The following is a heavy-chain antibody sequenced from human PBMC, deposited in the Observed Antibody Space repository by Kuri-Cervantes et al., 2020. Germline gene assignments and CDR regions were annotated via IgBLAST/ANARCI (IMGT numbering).Heavy chain of an antibody. Sequence: SVKVSCKASGFTFTSSAMQWVRQARGQRLEWIGWIVVGSGNTNYAQKFQERVTITRDMSTSTAYMELSSLRSDDTAVYYCAREGPELWFGELLDPRWYYYGMDVWGQGTTVTVSS. V-gene: IGHV1-58*02. CDR1: GFTFTSSA. CDR3: AREGPELWFGELLDPRWYYYGMDV. CDR2: IVVGSGNT. D-gene: IGHD3-10*01. J-gene: IGHJ6*02.